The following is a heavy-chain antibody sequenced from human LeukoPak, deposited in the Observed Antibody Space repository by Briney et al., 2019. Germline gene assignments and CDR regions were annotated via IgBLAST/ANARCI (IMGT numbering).Heavy chain of an antibody. J-gene: IGHJ3*02. D-gene: IGHD6-13*01. Sequence: SQTLSLTCTVSGGSNSSGGYYWSWIRQHPGKGLEWIGYIYYSGSTYYNPSLKSRVTISVDTSKNQFSLKLNSVTPADTAVYYCAREHIAAAGTGAFDIWGQGTMVTVSS. V-gene: IGHV4-31*03. CDR2: IYYSGST. CDR3: AREHIAAAGTGAFDI. CDR1: GGSNSSGGYY.